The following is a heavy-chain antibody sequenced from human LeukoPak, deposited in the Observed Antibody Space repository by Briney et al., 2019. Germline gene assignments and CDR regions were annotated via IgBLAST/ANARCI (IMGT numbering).Heavy chain of an antibody. V-gene: IGHV4-31*11. CDR1: SLSISTGGYY. D-gene: IGHD5-12*01. CDR3: ARLTGATSNDAIDI. CDR2: IFYSGST. Sequence: SETLSLTCAVSSLSISTGGYYWSWIRQHPGKGLEWIGHIFYSGSTYYNPSLKSRVTIMVDMSNNHFSLKLTSVTAVDTAVYYCARLTGATSNDAIDIWGQGTMVTVSS. J-gene: IGHJ3*02.